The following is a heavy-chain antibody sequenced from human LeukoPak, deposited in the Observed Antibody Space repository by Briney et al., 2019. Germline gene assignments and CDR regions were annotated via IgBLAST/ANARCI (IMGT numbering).Heavy chain of an antibody. D-gene: IGHD3-9*01. V-gene: IGHV4-61*02. Sequence: SETLSLTCTVSGGSISSGSYYWSWIRQPAGKGLEWIGRIYTSGSTNYNPSLKSRVTISVDTSKNQFSLKLSSVTAADTAVYYCAASSDYDILTGYFTGCIDYWGQGTLVTVSS. CDR3: AASSDYDILTGYFTGCIDY. CDR1: GGSISSGSYY. J-gene: IGHJ4*02. CDR2: IYTSGST.